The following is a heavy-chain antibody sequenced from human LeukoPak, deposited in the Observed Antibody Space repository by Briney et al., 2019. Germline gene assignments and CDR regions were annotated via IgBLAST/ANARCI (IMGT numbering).Heavy chain of an antibody. CDR1: GFTSSSYW. Sequence: GGSLRLSCAASGFTSSSYWMHWVRHTPGKGPVWVSRINSDGSSTSYADSVKGRFTISRDNAKNTLYLQMNSLRAEDTAVYYCARGNSHSFDYWGKGALVTVSS. V-gene: IGHV3-74*01. D-gene: IGHD4-11*01. J-gene: IGHJ4*02. CDR3: ARGNSHSFDY. CDR2: INSDGSST.